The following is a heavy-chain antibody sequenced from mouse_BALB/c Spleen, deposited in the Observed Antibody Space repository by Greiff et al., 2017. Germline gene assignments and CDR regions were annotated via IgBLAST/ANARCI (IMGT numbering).Heavy chain of an antibody. CDR2: IDPENGDT. V-gene: IGHV14-4*02. J-gene: IGHJ3*01. D-gene: IGHD2-4*01. Sequence: EVQRVESGAELVRSGASVKLSCTASGFNIKDYYMHWVKQRPEQGLEWIGWIDPENGDTEYAPKFQGKATMTADTSSNTAYLQLSSLTSEDTAVYYCNAGSTMITTGFAYWGQGTLVTVSA. CDR1: GFNIKDYY. CDR3: NAGSTMITTGFAY.